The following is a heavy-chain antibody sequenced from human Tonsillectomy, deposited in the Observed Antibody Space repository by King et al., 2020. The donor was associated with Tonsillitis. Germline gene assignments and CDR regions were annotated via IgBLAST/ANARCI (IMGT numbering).Heavy chain of an antibody. Sequence: QVQLVESGAEVKKPGASVKVSCKASGYTFTSYGISWVRQAPGQGLEWMGWISAYNANTNYAQKLQGRVTMTTDTSTSTAYMELRSLRSDDTAVYYCARDYYDFWSGYYPRGYYYGMDVWGQGTTVTVSS. CDR3: ARDYYDFWSGYYPRGYYYGMDV. CDR1: GYTFTSYG. CDR2: ISAYNANT. J-gene: IGHJ6*02. D-gene: IGHD3-3*01. V-gene: IGHV1-18*01.